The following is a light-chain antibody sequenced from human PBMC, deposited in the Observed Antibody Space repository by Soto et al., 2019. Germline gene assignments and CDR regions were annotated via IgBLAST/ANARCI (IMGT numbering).Light chain of an antibody. CDR3: QQSYNGPFT. Sequence: DIQMTQAPSTLSGAVGDRINITCRASQTISSWLAWYQQKPGKAPKLLIYKASTLKSGVPSRFRGSGSGTEFTLTSSSLQPEDFATYYCQQSYNGPFTFGPGTKVDIK. CDR1: QTISSW. CDR2: KAS. V-gene: IGKV1-5*03. J-gene: IGKJ3*01.